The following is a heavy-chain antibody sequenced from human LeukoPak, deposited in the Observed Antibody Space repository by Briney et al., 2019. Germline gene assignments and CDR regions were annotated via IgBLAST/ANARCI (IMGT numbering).Heavy chain of an antibody. CDR2: INHSGST. D-gene: IGHD4-4*01. CDR1: GGSFSGYY. Sequence: ESSETLSLTCAVYGGSFSGYYWSWIRQPPEKGLEWIGEINHSGSTNYNPSLKSRVTISVDTSKNQFSLKLSSVTAADTAVYYCARGTTVTYYFDYWGQGTLVTVSS. V-gene: IGHV4-34*01. CDR3: ARGTTVTYYFDY. J-gene: IGHJ4*02.